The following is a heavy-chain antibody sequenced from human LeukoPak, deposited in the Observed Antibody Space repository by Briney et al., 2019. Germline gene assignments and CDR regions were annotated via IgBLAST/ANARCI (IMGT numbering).Heavy chain of an antibody. J-gene: IGHJ6*02. Sequence: SETLPLTCTVSGGSISSYYWSWIRQPPGKGLEWIGYIYYSGSTNYNPSLKSRVTISVDTSKNQFSLKLSSVTAADTAVYYCARRPSNVDIVATTPYGMDVWGQGTAVPVSS. CDR2: IYYSGST. CDR3: ARRPSNVDIVATTPYGMDV. D-gene: IGHD5-12*01. V-gene: IGHV4-59*08. CDR1: GGSISSYY.